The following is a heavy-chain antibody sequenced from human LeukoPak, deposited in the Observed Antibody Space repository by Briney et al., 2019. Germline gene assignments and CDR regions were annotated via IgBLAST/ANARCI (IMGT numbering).Heavy chain of an antibody. V-gene: IGHV3-23*01. D-gene: IGHD1-26*01. CDR1: GFTFSSYD. J-gene: IGHJ4*02. Sequence: GGSLRLSCAASGFTFSSYDMSWVRQAPGKGLEWVSAISGSGGTTYYPDSLKRRFTISRDNSKNTLYLQMNSLRAEDTAVYYCAKDSGSYYYFDYWGQGTLVTVSS. CDR3: AKDSGSYYYFDY. CDR2: ISGSGGTT.